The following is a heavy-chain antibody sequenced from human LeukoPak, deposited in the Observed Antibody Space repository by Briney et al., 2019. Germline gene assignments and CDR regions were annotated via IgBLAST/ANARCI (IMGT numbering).Heavy chain of an antibody. D-gene: IGHD6-19*01. CDR2: INPNSGGT. CDR3: ARDRGKYSSGWYVGY. V-gene: IGHV1-2*06. CDR1: GYTFTGYY. Sequence: PQASVKVSCKASGYTFTGYYMHWVRQAPGQGLEWMGRINPNSGGTNYAQKFQGRVTMTRDTSISTAYMELSRLRSDDTAVYYCARDRGKYSSGWYVGYWGQGTLVTVSS. J-gene: IGHJ4*02.